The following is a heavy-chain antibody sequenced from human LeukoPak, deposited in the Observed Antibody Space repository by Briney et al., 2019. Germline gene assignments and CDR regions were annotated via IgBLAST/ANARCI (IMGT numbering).Heavy chain of an antibody. Sequence: SETLSLTCAVSGGSISSSGYYWSWIRQHPGKGLEWIEYIYYSGSTYYSPSLRSRVTISIDTSKNHFSLKLCSVTAADTAMYYCTRANYYDSGGYLPVVYPSDYWGQGTLVTVSS. D-gene: IGHD3-22*01. V-gene: IGHV4-31*11. CDR1: GGSISSSGYY. J-gene: IGHJ4*02. CDR2: IYYSGST. CDR3: TRANYYDSGGYLPVVYPSDY.